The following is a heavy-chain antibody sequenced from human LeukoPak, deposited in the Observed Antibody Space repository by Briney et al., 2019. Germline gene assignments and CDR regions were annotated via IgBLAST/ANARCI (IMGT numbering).Heavy chain of an antibody. D-gene: IGHD3-9*01. CDR2: INPNSGDT. Sequence: ASVKVSCKASGFNFIGYYMHWVRQAPGQGLEWIGWINPNSGDTNYAQKFQGWVTMTRDTSISTAYMQLSRLRSDDTAMYYCTRDKDWASLYYYMDVWGKGTTVTVSS. CDR3: TRDKDWASLYYYMDV. V-gene: IGHV1-2*04. J-gene: IGHJ6*03. CDR1: GFNFIGYY.